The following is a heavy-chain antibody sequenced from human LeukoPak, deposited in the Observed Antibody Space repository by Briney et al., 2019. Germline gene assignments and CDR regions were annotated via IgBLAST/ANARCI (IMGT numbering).Heavy chain of an antibody. D-gene: IGHD3-22*01. CDR2: ISAYNGNT. Sequence: VASVKVSCKASGYTFTSYGISWVRQAPGQGLEWMGWISAYNGNTNYAQKLQGRVTMTTDTSTSTAYMELRSLRSEDTAVYYCARDSGHGYYYDSRKHATNWFDPWGQGTLVTVSS. V-gene: IGHV1-18*01. CDR1: GYTFTSYG. CDR3: ARDSGHGYYYDSRKHATNWFDP. J-gene: IGHJ5*02.